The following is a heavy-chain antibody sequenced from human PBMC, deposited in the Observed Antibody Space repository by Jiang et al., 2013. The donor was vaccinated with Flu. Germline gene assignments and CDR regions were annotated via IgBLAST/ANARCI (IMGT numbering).Heavy chain of an antibody. J-gene: IGHJ3*02. CDR3: SRHLHSGSHYPLDASDI. V-gene: IGHV5-51*01. D-gene: IGHD3-10*01. CDR1: DYTFTEYW. CDR2: IFPRDSET. Sequence: VQLVESGAEVKKPGESLKISCRGSDYTFTEYWIGWVRQMPGKGLEWMGIIFPRDSETRYNLSFEGLVIISVDKSINTAYLEWSSLKASDTATYYCSRHLHSGSHYPLDASDIWGQGTEVTVSS.